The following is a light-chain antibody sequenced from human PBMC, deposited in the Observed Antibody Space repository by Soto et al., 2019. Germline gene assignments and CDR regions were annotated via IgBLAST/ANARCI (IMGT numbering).Light chain of an antibody. CDR3: QQYNSYPTAT. Sequence: PGERVTLSCRASQSVSSSYLTWYQQKPGQAPRLLIYGASTRATSIPARFSGSGSGTDFTLTISSLQPEDFATYYCQQYNSYPTATFGQGTKVDIK. CDR2: GAS. CDR1: QSVSSSY. J-gene: IGKJ1*01. V-gene: IGKV3D-7*01.